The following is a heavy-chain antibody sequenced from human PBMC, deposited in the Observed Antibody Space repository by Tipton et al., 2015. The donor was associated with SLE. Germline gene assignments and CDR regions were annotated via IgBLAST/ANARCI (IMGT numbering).Heavy chain of an antibody. CDR1: GYTFTTYD. CDR2: MNPNSGNT. Sequence: QVQLVQSGAEVKKPGASVKVPCKASGYTFTTYDINWVRQATGQGLEWMGWMNPNSGNTGYAQKFQGRVTMTRNTSISTAYMELSSLRSEDTAVYYCARGPPHSEYFQHWGQGTLVTVSS. J-gene: IGHJ1*01. D-gene: IGHD2-21*01. CDR3: ARGPPHSEYFQH. V-gene: IGHV1-8*01.